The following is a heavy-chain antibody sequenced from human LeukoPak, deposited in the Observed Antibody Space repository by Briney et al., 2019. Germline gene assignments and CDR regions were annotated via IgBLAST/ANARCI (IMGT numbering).Heavy chain of an antibody. J-gene: IGHJ5*02. CDR1: GFTFSSYE. CDR2: IYSGGST. V-gene: IGHV3-66*01. CDR3: GGYSYGYGP. D-gene: IGHD5-18*01. Sequence: GGSLRLSCAASGFTFSSYEMNWVRQAPGKGLEWVSVIYSGGSTYHADSVKGRFTISRDNSKNTLYLQMNSLRAEDTAVYYCGGYSYGYGPWGQGPLVTVSS.